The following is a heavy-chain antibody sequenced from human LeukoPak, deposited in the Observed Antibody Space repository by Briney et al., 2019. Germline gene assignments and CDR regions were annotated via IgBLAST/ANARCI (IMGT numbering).Heavy chain of an antibody. D-gene: IGHD6-19*01. Sequence: PGGSLRLSCAASGFTFSSYGMHWVRQAPGKGLEWVAFIRYDGSNKYYADSVKGRFTISRDNSKNTLYLQMNSLRAEDTAVYYCARERSSGWYEEDYWGQGTLVTVSS. J-gene: IGHJ4*02. CDR1: GFTFSSYG. CDR3: ARERSSGWYEEDY. CDR2: IRYDGSNK. V-gene: IGHV3-30*02.